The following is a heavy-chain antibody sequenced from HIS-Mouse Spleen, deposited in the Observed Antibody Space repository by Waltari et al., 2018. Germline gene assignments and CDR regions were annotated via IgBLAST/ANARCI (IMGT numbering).Heavy chain of an antibody. CDR2: LSSGGST. Sequence: EVQLVETGGGLIQPGGSLRLSCAASGFTVSSNYMSWVRQAPGKGVRWVSVLSSGGSTYYADSVKGRFTISRDNSKNTLYLQMNSLRAEDTAVYYCARHYYYGSGSYYFDYWGQGTLVTVSS. CDR1: GFTVSSNY. J-gene: IGHJ4*02. V-gene: IGHV3-53*02. CDR3: ARHYYYGSGSYYFDY. D-gene: IGHD3-10*01.